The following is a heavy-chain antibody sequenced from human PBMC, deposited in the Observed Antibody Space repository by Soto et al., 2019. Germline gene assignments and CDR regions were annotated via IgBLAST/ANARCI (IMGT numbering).Heavy chain of an antibody. CDR1: GFTFSNYG. V-gene: IGHV3-30*18. D-gene: IGHD1-26*01. Sequence: VQLVESGGGVVQPGRSLRLSCVASGFTFSNYGMHWVRQAPGKGLEWVAVISYDGSSQHYADSVKGRFTISRDNSKNTLYVQMKSLRAEDTAVYYCAKDGGWELPRGRGSDYWGQGTLVTVSS. J-gene: IGHJ4*02. CDR3: AKDGGWELPRGRGSDY. CDR2: ISYDGSSQ.